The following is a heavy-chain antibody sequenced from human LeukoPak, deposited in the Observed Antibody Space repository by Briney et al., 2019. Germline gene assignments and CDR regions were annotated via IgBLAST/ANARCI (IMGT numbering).Heavy chain of an antibody. CDR1: GGSFSGYY. V-gene: IGHV4-34*01. Sequence: SETLSLTCAVYGGSFSGYYWSWIRQPPGKGLEWIGEINHSGSTNYNPSLKSRVTISVDTSKNQFSLKLSSVTAADTAVYYCARSAGTSSGAFDIWGQGKMVTVSS. J-gene: IGHJ3*02. D-gene: IGHD1-1*01. CDR2: INHSGST. CDR3: ARSAGTSSGAFDI.